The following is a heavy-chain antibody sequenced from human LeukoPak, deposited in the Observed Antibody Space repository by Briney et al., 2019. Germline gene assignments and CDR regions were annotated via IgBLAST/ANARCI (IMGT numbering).Heavy chain of an antibody. CDR2: IYTSGST. Sequence: PSETLSLTCTVSGGSISSYYWSWIRQPAGKGLEWTGRIYTSGSTNYNPSLKSRVTMSVDTSKNQFSLKLSSVTAADTAVYYCARSPSYRCDFRDYYYYYYMDVWGKGTTVTVSS. CDR3: ARSPSYRCDFRDYYYYYYMDV. J-gene: IGHJ6*03. V-gene: IGHV4-4*07. D-gene: IGHD3-3*01. CDR1: GGSISSYY.